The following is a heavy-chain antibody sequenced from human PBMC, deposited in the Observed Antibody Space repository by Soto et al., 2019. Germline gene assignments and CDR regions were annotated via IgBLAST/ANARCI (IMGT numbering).Heavy chain of an antibody. CDR3: AREKRANGYFDY. V-gene: IGHV3-7*01. CDR1: GFTFSSYA. J-gene: IGHJ4*02. CDR2: IKRAGGEK. D-gene: IGHD6-25*01. Sequence: GGSLRLSCAASGFTFSSYAMSWVRQAPGKGLEWVADIKRAGGEKYYADSVNGRFIISRDDAKNSLFLQVNSLRVEDTAVYYCAREKRANGYFDYWGQGTLVTVSS.